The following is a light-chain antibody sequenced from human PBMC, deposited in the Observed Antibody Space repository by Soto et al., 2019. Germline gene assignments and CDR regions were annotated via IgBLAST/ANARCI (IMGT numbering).Light chain of an antibody. CDR2: KAS. V-gene: IGKV1-5*03. J-gene: IGKJ1*01. CDR1: QTISSW. CDR3: QHYNTYPWT. Sequence: DIHLYMSASTLSGYVGDRVTITCRASQTISSWLAWYQQKPGKAPNLLIHKASHLESGVPSRFSGSGSGTEFTLTISSLQPGDFATYYCQHYNTYPWTFGQGTKVDIK.